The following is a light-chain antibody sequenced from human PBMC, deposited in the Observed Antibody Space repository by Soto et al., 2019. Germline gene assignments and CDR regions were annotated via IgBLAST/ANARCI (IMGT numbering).Light chain of an antibody. Sequence: QPVLTQPASVSGSPGQSITISCTGTASDVGGYNYVSWYQQHPGKAPKLMIHAVSNRPSGISSRFSGSKSGNTASQTISGLQSEDEADYFCCSYTSRTTYVFGTGTKLTVL. CDR2: AVS. V-gene: IGLV2-14*01. CDR1: ASDVGGYNY. J-gene: IGLJ1*01. CDR3: CSYTSRTTYV.